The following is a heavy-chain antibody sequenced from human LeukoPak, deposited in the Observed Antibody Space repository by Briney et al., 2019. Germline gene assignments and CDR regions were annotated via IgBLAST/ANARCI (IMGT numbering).Heavy chain of an antibody. Sequence: GRSLRLSCAASGFTFSSYAMSWVRQAPGKGLEWVSAISGSGGSTYYADPVKGRFTISRDNSKNTLYLQMNSLRAEDTAVYYCAKGGYYYGSGRSYYFDYWGQGTLVTVSS. CDR2: ISGSGGST. J-gene: IGHJ4*02. CDR1: GFTFSSYA. D-gene: IGHD3-10*01. V-gene: IGHV3-23*01. CDR3: AKGGYYYGSGRSYYFDY.